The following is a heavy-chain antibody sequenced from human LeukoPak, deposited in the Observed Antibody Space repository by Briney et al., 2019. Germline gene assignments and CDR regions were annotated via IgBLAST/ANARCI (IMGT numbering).Heavy chain of an antibody. D-gene: IGHD3-22*01. J-gene: IGHJ4*02. Sequence: GESLRLSWAVSGLTFSSYSTGWVRQAPGEGREWVASISGSVGSTYYADSVKGRLTISRDNSKHTLYLQMNSLRAEEPAVYYCAKDMIAWLEGFDYWGQGPLVTVSS. CDR3: AKDMIAWLEGFDY. CDR2: ISGSVGST. V-gene: IGHV3-23*01. CDR1: GLTFSSYS.